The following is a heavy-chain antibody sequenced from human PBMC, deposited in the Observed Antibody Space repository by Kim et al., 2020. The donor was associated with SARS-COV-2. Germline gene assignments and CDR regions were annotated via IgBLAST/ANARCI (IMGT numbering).Heavy chain of an antibody. CDR2: IYSGGST. Sequence: GGSLRLSCAASGFTVSSNYMSWVRQAPGKGLEWVSVIYSGGSTYYADSVKGRFTISRDNSKNTLYLQMNSLRAEDTAVYYCARDRNYYGSGSSQGGMDVWGQGTTVTVSS. CDR1: GFTVSSNY. J-gene: IGHJ6*02. V-gene: IGHV3-53*01. D-gene: IGHD3-10*01. CDR3: ARDRNYYGSGSSQGGMDV.